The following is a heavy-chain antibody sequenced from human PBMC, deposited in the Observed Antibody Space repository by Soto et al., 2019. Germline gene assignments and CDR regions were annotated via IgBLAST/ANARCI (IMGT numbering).Heavy chain of an antibody. CDR2: ISGSGTTA. Sequence: GGSLRLSCAASGFIFSSYAMSWVRQAPGKGLEWVSAISGSGTTAYYADSVKGRFTFSRDNAKKTMYLQMNSLRVEDTAVYYCARETGYSSGWRQDYWGQGTLVTVSS. J-gene: IGHJ4*02. D-gene: IGHD6-19*01. V-gene: IGHV3-23*01. CDR1: GFIFSSYA. CDR3: ARETGYSSGWRQDY.